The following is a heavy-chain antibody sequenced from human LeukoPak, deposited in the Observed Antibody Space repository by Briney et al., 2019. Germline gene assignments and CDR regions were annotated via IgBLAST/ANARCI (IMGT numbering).Heavy chain of an antibody. V-gene: IGHV3-9*01. Sequence: GRSLRLSCAASGFTFDDYAMHWVRQAPGKGLEWVSGISWNIGSVGYADSVKGRFTISRDNAKNSQYLQMISLRAEDTALYYCAKENYDILTGYKGYGMDVWGHGTTVTVSS. J-gene: IGHJ6*02. CDR3: AKENYDILTGYKGYGMDV. CDR2: ISWNIGSV. D-gene: IGHD3-9*01. CDR1: GFTFDDYA.